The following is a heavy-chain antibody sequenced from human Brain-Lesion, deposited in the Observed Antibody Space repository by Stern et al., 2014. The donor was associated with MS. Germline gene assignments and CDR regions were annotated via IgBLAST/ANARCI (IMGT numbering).Heavy chain of an antibody. Sequence: QMQLVQSGAEVKKPGASVKVSCTTSGYIFTGYYIHWVRQAPGQGLEWMAWINPNTGGTKYDQKFQGRVTMSRDTSISTAYVELSSLTSDDTAVYYCARDQRGITIFGVVTDYYYLGMDVWGQGTTVTVSS. D-gene: IGHD3-3*01. V-gene: IGHV1-2*02. CDR2: INPNTGGT. CDR3: ARDQRGITIFGVVTDYYYLGMDV. J-gene: IGHJ6*02. CDR1: GYIFTGYY.